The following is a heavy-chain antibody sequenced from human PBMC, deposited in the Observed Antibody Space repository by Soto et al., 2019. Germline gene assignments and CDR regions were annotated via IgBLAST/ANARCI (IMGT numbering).Heavy chain of an antibody. D-gene: IGHD3-16*01. CDR3: VRGPTFGYFQY. CDR2: ISGDNGDT. CDR1: GYTFTNYG. V-gene: IGHV1-18*01. Sequence: QVQLVQSGAEVKKPGASVKVSCKASGYTFTNYGTSWVRQAPGQGLEYMGWISGDNGDTHYAQKVQGRVTMTTDTSTNKSYMELRSLSPDDTAVYYCVRGPTFGYFQYWGQGTLVTVSS. J-gene: IGHJ1*01.